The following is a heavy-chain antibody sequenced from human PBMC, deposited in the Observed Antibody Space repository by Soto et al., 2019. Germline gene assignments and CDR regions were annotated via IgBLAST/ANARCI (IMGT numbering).Heavy chain of an antibody. CDR2: MYYSGTT. CDR1: GGSVSSRSYY. V-gene: IGHV4-61*01. J-gene: IGHJ4*02. CDR3: ARSVGYRSGWWPYYFDY. D-gene: IGHD6-19*01. Sequence: SETLSLTCTVSGGSVSSRSYYWSWIRQPPGKGLEWIGHMYYSGTTNYQPSLKSRVTISADTSQNQFSLRLSSVTAADTAVFYCARSVGYRSGWWPYYFDYWGQGALVTVSS.